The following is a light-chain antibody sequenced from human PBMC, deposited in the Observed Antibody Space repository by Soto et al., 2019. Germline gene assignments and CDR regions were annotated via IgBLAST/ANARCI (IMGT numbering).Light chain of an antibody. CDR1: SSDVGSYNL. V-gene: IGLV2-23*02. Sequence: QSALTQPASVSGSPGQSITISCTGTSSDVGSYNLVSWYQQHPGKAPKLMIYEVSKRPSGISNRFSGSKSDNTASLTIPGLQAEDEADYYCCSYAGSSTLYVFGPGTKVTVL. J-gene: IGLJ1*01. CDR2: EVS. CDR3: CSYAGSSTLYV.